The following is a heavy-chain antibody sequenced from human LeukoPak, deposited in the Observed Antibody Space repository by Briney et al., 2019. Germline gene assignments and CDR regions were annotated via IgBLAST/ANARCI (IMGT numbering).Heavy chain of an antibody. J-gene: IGHJ4*02. CDR3: ARAGLCSSTSCYIPPFDY. CDR2: ISSSSSTI. Sequence: GGSLRLSCAASGFTFSSYSMNWVRQAPGKGLEWVSYISSSSSTIYYADSVKGRFTISRDNAKNSLYLQMNSLRAEDTAVYYCARAGLCSSTSCYIPPFDYWGQGTLVNVSS. D-gene: IGHD2-2*02. CDR1: GFTFSSYS. V-gene: IGHV3-48*01.